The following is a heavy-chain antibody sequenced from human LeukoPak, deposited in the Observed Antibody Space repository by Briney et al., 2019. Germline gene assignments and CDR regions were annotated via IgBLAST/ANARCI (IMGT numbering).Heavy chain of an antibody. D-gene: IGHD6-19*01. CDR1: GGSFSGYY. Sequence: PSETLSLTCAVYGGSFSGYYWSWIRQPPGKGLEWIGEINHSGSTNYNPSLKSRVTISVDTSKNQFSLKLSSVTAADTAVYYCAGGIAVAQADYWGQEPWSPSPQ. CDR3: AGGIAVAQADY. V-gene: IGHV4-34*01. J-gene: IGHJ4*01. CDR2: INHSGST.